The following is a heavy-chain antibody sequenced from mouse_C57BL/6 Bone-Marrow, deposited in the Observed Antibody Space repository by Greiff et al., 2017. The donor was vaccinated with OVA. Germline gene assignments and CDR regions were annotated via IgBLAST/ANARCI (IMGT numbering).Heavy chain of an antibody. CDR2: IHPNSGST. V-gene: IGHV1-64*01. J-gene: IGHJ2*01. CDR3: ARGDYYGSSPYYFDY. D-gene: IGHD1-1*01. Sequence: VQLQQSGAELVKPGASVKLSCKASGYTFTSYWMHWVKQRPGPGLEWIGMIHPNSGSTNYNEKFKSKATLTVDKSSSTAYMQLSSLTSEDSAVYYCARGDYYGSSPYYFDYWGQGTTLTVSS. CDR1: GYTFTSYW.